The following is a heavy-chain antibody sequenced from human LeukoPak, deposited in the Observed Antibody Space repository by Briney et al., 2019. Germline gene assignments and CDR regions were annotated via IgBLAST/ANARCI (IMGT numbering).Heavy chain of an antibody. CDR2: ISAYNGNT. Sequence: ASVTVSCMSSGYTFTSYGIGWVRQAPGQGLEWMGWISAYNGNTNYAQKLQGRVTMTTDTSTSTAYMELRSLRSDDTAVYYCARDRRGSSWPPSEYWGQGTLVTVSS. J-gene: IGHJ4*02. D-gene: IGHD6-13*01. V-gene: IGHV1-18*01. CDR1: GYTFTSYG. CDR3: ARDRRGSSWPPSEY.